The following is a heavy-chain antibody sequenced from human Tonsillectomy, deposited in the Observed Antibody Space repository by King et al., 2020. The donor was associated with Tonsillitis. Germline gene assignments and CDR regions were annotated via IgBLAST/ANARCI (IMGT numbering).Heavy chain of an antibody. V-gene: IGHV4-39*01. D-gene: IGHD2-2*01. CDR3: ARHGSVVPAARGMDV. CDR1: GGSVSSASYY. J-gene: IGHJ6*02. Sequence: QLQESGPRLVKPSETLSLTCTVSGGSVSSASYYWGWIRQPPGKGLECIGSVYYSGITYYTASLQSRVTISVDTSKNQFSLRLISVTDADTAGYYCARHGSVVPAARGMDVWGQGTTVTVSS. CDR2: VYYSGIT.